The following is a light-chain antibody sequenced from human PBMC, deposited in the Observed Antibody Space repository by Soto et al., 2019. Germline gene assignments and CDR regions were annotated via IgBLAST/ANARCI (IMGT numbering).Light chain of an antibody. V-gene: IGLV1-40*01. Sequence: QLVLTQPPSVSGAPGQRVTISCTGSNSNIGAGYDVHWYQQLPGTAPKLFIYENSNRHSGVPDRFSGSKSGTSASLAITGLQAEDEADYYCQSYDSSLRAWVFGGGTKLTVL. J-gene: IGLJ2*01. CDR3: QSYDSSLRAWV. CDR1: NSNIGAGYD. CDR2: ENS.